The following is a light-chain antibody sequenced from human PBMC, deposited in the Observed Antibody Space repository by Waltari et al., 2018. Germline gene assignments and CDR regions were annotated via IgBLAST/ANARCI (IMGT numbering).Light chain of an antibody. CDR1: QNIRRY. V-gene: IGKV1-39*01. J-gene: IGKJ3*01. CDR2: EAS. Sequence: DIQFTQSPSPPSASVGVRITTPCRAGQNIRRYLNWYQQKPGKAPKLLIYEASTLQGGVSSRFSGSGSGTDFTLTITNLQPEDFATYYCQQNYNTPGFTFGPGTTVDLK. CDR3: QQNYNTPGFT.